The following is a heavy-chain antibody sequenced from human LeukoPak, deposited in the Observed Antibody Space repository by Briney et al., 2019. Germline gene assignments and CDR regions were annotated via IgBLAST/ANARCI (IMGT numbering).Heavy chain of an antibody. CDR2: IYYSGST. Sequence: PSESLSLTCTVSGGSISSYYWSWIRQPPGKGLEWIGYIYYSGSTNYNPSLKSRVTISVDTSKNQSSLKLSSVTAADTAVYYCARHDIGWLQLDYWGQGTLVTVSS. D-gene: IGHD5-24*01. CDR1: GGSISSYY. V-gene: IGHV4-59*08. CDR3: ARHDIGWLQLDY. J-gene: IGHJ4*02.